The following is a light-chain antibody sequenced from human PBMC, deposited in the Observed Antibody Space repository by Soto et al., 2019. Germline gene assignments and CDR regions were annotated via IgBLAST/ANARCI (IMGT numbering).Light chain of an antibody. CDR1: QSVSRY. J-gene: IGKJ1*01. Sequence: EIVLTQSPATLSLFPGERATLSCRASQSVSRYLAWYQQKPGQAPRLLIYDASNRATGIPDRFSGSGSGTDFTLTISSLEPEDFAVYYCQQRRNWPRTFGQGTKVEIK. CDR3: QQRRNWPRT. CDR2: DAS. V-gene: IGKV3-11*01.